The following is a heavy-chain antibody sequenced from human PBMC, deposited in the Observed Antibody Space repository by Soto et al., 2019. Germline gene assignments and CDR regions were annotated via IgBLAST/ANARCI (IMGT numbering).Heavy chain of an antibody. CDR2: IYYSGST. CDR3: ATLRDGYSYLGLKNHYYYGMDV. CDR1: GGSVSSGSYY. J-gene: IGHJ6*02. D-gene: IGHD5-18*01. V-gene: IGHV4-61*01. Sequence: LSLTCTVSGGSVSSGSYYWSWIRQPPGKGLEWIGYIYYSGSTNYNPSLKSRVTISVDTSKNQFSLKLSSVTAADTAVYYCATLRDGYSYLGLKNHYYYGMDVWGQGTTVTVSS.